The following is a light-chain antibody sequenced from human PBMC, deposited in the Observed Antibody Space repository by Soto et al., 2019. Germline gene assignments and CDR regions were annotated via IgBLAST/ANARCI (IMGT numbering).Light chain of an antibody. Sequence: EIVLTQSPGTLSLSPGDRATLSCRASQSVSSSYLAWYQQKPGQAPRLLIYDASSRATGIPHRFSGSGSGTDFTLTITRLEPEDFAVYYCHQYANSPDTFGQGTKLEIK. CDR1: QSVSSSY. CDR2: DAS. V-gene: IGKV3-20*01. CDR3: HQYANSPDT. J-gene: IGKJ2*01.